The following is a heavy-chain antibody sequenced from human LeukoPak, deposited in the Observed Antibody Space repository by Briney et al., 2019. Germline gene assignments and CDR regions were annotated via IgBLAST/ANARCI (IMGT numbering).Heavy chain of an antibody. Sequence: SETLSLTCTVSGGSISSSSYYWGWIRQPPGKGLEWIGSIYYSGSTYYNPSLKSRVTISVDTSKNQFSLKLSSVTAADTAVYYCARDRDYVWGIPYYYYYMDVWGKGTTVTVSS. CDR1: GGSISSSSYY. V-gene: IGHV4-39*07. D-gene: IGHD3-16*01. CDR2: IYYSGST. CDR3: ARDRDYVWGIPYYYYYMDV. J-gene: IGHJ6*03.